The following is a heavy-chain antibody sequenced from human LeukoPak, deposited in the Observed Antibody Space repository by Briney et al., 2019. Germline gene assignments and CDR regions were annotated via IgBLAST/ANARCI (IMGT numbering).Heavy chain of an antibody. V-gene: IGHV3-21*01. J-gene: IGHJ4*02. CDR3: ASLAGYSSGYYFDY. CDR1: GFTFSSYS. D-gene: IGHD6-25*01. CDR2: ISSSSSYI. Sequence: PVGSLRLSCAASGFTFSSYSMNWVRQAPGKGLEWVSSISSSSSYIYYADSVKGRFTISRDNAKNSLYLQMNSLRAEDTAVYYCASLAGYSSGYYFDYWGQGTLVTVSS.